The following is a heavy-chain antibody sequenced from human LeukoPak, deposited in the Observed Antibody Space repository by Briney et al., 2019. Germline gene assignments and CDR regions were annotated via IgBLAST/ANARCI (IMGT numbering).Heavy chain of an antibody. D-gene: IGHD5-12*01. V-gene: IGHV4-39*01. J-gene: IGHJ4*02. CDR1: GGSISSSSYY. Sequence: SETLSLTCTVSGGSISSSSYYWGWIRQPPGKGLEWIGSIYYSGSTYYNPSLKSRVTISVDTSKNQFSLKLSSVTAADTAVYYCARLYGGYPPFDYWGQGTLVTVSS. CDR3: ARLYGGYPPFDY. CDR2: IYYSGST.